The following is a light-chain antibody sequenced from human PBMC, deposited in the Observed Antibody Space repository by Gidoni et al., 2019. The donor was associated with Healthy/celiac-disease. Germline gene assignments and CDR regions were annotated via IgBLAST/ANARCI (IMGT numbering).Light chain of an antibody. CDR2: GAS. V-gene: IGKV3-20*01. CDR3: QQYGSLSLT. J-gene: IGKJ4*01. Sequence: EIVLTQSPGTLSLSPGERATLSCRASQSGSSSYLAWYQQKPGQAPRLLIYGASSRATGIPDRFSGSGSGTDFTLTISRLEPEDVAVYYCQQYGSLSLTFGGGTKVEIK. CDR1: QSGSSSY.